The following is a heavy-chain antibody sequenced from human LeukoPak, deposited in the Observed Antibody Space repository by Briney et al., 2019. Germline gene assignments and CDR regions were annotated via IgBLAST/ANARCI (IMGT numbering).Heavy chain of an antibody. Sequence: SETLSLTCTVSGGSISSSSYYWGWIRQPPGKGLEWIGSIYYSGSIYYNPSLKSRVTILVDTSKNQFSLKLRSVTAADTAVYYCAREYSYSSSWYEHDAFDIWGQGTMVTVSS. CDR2: IYYSGSI. J-gene: IGHJ3*02. CDR3: AREYSYSSSWYEHDAFDI. V-gene: IGHV4-39*07. CDR1: GGSISSSSYY. D-gene: IGHD6-13*01.